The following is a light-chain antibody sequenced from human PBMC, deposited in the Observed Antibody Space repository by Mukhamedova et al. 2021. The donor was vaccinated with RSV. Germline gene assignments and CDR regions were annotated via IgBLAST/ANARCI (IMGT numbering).Light chain of an antibody. V-gene: IGLV1-40*01. CDR2: GNS. CDR3: QSYDSSLSAYVV. CDR1: SSNIGAGYD. J-gene: IGLJ2*01. Sequence: VSSSNIGAGYDVHWYQQLPGTAPKLLIYGNSNRPSGVPDRFSGSKSGTSASLAITGLQAEDEADYYCQSYDSSLSAYVV.